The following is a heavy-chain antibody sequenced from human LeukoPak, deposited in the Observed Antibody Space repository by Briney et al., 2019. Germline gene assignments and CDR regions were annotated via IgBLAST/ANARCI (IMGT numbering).Heavy chain of an antibody. CDR1: DDSMNNYY. Sequence: SETLSLTCSVSDDSMNNYYWSWLRQSPGKGLEWIGNVYYRGTTNYNPSLKNRVTIAVDTSKKQVSLKVTAMTAADTAVYYCARGLLDRAAGYYYYYMDVWGKGTTVTVSS. CDR3: ARGLLDRAAGYYYYYMDV. CDR2: VYYRGTT. J-gene: IGHJ6*03. V-gene: IGHV4-59*01. D-gene: IGHD6-13*01.